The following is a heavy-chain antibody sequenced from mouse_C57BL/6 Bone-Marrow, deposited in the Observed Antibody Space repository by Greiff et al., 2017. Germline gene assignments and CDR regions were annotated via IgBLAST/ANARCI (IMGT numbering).Heavy chain of an antibody. Sequence: QVQLQQSGAELMKPGASVKLSCKATGYTFTGYWIEWVKQRPGHGLEWIGEILPGSGSTNYNEKFKGKATFTADTSSNTDYMQISSLTTEDSAIYYCARWGYGSSPYAMDYWGQGTSVTVSS. CDR2: ILPGSGST. CDR1: GYTFTGYW. J-gene: IGHJ4*01. CDR3: ARWGYGSSPYAMDY. D-gene: IGHD1-1*01. V-gene: IGHV1-9*01.